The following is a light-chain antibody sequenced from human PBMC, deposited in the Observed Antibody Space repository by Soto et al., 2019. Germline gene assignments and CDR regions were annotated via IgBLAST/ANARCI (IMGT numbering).Light chain of an antibody. J-gene: IGKJ4*01. Sequence: DSQMTQSPSSLSASVGDRVTITCRASPSIGNYLNWYQQKPGRAPKLPIYSASGLHSGVPSRFSGSGSGTYFTLTISNLQPEDFATYYCQERAAAFGGGTRVDIK. CDR2: SAS. CDR3: QERAAA. CDR1: PSIGNY. V-gene: IGKV1-39*01.